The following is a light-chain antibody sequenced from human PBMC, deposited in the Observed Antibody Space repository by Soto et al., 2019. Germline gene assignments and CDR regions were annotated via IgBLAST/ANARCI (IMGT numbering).Light chain of an antibody. CDR1: QSVSSN. CDR2: GAS. Sequence: EIVMTQSPATLSVSPGERATLSCRASQSVSSNLAWYQQKPGQAPRLLIYGASTRATGIPARFSGSGSGTDFTLTISSLQSEDFAVYYCQMYNNWVGTFGGGTKVDIK. CDR3: QMYNNWVGT. V-gene: IGKV3-15*01. J-gene: IGKJ4*01.